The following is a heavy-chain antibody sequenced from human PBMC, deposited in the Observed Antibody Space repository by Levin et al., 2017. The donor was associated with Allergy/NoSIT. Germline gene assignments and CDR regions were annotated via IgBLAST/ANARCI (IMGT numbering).Heavy chain of an antibody. Sequence: ASVKVSCKASGYTFTSYGISWVRQAPGQGLEWMGWISAYNGNTNYAQKLQGRVTMTTDTSTSTAYMELRSLRSDDTAVYYCARDGAREDIVVVPAAQPTNWFDPWGQGTLVTVSS. CDR2: ISAYNGNT. D-gene: IGHD2-2*01. V-gene: IGHV1-18*01. CDR1: GYTFTSYG. CDR3: ARDGAREDIVVVPAAQPTNWFDP. J-gene: IGHJ5*02.